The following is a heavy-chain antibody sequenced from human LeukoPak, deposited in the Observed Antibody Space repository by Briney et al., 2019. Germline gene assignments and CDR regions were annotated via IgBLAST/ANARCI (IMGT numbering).Heavy chain of an antibody. Sequence: ASVKVSYKASGYTFTSYGIRWVRQAPGQGLEWMGWISAYNGNTNYAQKLQGRVTMTTDTSTSTAYMELRSLRSDDTAVYYCARDARPVYGSGSYPDYWGQGTLVTVSS. CDR1: GYTFTSYG. J-gene: IGHJ4*02. D-gene: IGHD3-10*01. V-gene: IGHV1-18*01. CDR3: ARDARPVYGSGSYPDY. CDR2: ISAYNGNT.